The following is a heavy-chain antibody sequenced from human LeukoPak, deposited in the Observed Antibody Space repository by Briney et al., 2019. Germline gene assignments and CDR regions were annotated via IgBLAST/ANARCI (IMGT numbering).Heavy chain of an antibody. D-gene: IGHD3-22*01. CDR3: ARGGYYYDSSGGAFDI. CDR2: ITNSGNSK. V-gene: IGHV3-48*01. Sequence: PGGSLRLSCTASEFTFSSYSMNWVRQAPGKGLEWVSYITNSGNSKSYADSVKGRFTISRDNTKNTLYLQMNSLRAEDTAVYYCARGGYYYDSSGGAFDIWGQGTMVTVSS. CDR1: EFTFSSYS. J-gene: IGHJ3*02.